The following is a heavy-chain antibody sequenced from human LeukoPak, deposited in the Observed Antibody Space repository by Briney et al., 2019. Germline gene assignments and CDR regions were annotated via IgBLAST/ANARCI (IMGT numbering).Heavy chain of an antibody. V-gene: IGHV4-61*01. D-gene: IGHD3-10*01. CDR3: ARDNYYGSGSYPY. Sequence: ASETLSLTCTVSGGSVSSGSYSWSWIRQPPGKGLEWFGYIYYSGSTNYNPSLKSRVTISVDTSKNQFSLKLSSVTAADTAVYYCARDNYYGSGSYPYWGQGTLVTVSS. J-gene: IGHJ4*02. CDR1: GGSVSSGSYS. CDR2: IYYSGST.